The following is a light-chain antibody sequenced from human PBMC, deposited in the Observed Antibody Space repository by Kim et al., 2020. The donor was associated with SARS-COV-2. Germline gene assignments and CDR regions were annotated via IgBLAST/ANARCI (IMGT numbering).Light chain of an antibody. V-gene: IGLV4-60*03. CDR1: AGHTTYI. CDR2: VEGSRSY. J-gene: IGLJ3*02. Sequence: SVKLTCTLSAGHTTYIIAWHQQQPRKAPRYLMKVEGSRSYNMGSGVPDRFSGSSSGADRYLTISNLQSEDEADYYCEAWDRNTRVFGGGTQLTVL. CDR3: EAWDRNTRV.